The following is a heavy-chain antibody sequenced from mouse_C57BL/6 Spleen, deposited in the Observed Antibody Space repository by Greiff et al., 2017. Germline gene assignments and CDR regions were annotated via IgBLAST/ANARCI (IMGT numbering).Heavy chain of an antibody. V-gene: IGHV1-18*01. D-gene: IGHD2-3*01. J-gene: IGHJ4*01. CDR2: INPNNGGT. CDR3: ARDGFEAMDY. Sequence: VQLKESGPELVKPGASVKIPCKASGYTFTDYNMDWVKQSHGKSLEWIGDINPNNGGTIYNQKFKGKATLTVDKSSSTAYMELRSLTSEDTAVYYCARDGFEAMDYWGQGTSVTVSS. CDR1: GYTFTDYN.